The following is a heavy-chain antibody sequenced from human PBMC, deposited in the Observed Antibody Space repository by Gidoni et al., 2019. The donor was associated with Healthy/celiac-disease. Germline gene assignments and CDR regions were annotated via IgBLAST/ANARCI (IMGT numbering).Heavy chain of an antibody. Sequence: QVQLVESGGVVVQPGRSLRLSCAASGFTFSRYGMHWVRQAPGKGLEWVAVISYDGSNKYYADSVKGRFTISRDNSKNTLYLQMNSLRAEDTAVYYCAKDLTVAAVENWFDPWGQGTLVTVSS. CDR2: ISYDGSNK. D-gene: IGHD6-13*01. J-gene: IGHJ5*02. V-gene: IGHV3-30*18. CDR1: GFTFSRYG. CDR3: AKDLTVAAVENWFDP.